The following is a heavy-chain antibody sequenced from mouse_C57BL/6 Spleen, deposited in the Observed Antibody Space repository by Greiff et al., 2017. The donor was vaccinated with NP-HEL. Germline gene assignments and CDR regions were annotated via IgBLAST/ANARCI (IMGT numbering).Heavy chain of an antibody. Sequence: QVQLQQPGAELVKPGASVKMSCKASGYTFTSYWITWVKQRPGQGLEWIGDIYPGSGSTNYNEKFKSKATLTVDTSSSPAYMQLSSLTSEDSAVYYCAREDYSNYGFAYWGQGTLVTVSA. CDR1: GYTFTSYW. J-gene: IGHJ3*01. V-gene: IGHV1-55*01. D-gene: IGHD2-5*01. CDR2: IYPGSGST. CDR3: AREDYSNYGFAY.